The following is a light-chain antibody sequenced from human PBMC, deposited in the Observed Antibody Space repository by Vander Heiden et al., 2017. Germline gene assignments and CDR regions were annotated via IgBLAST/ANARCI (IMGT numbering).Light chain of an antibody. CDR3: SSYSDSSTLDVL. V-gene: IGLV2-14*03. J-gene: IGLJ2*01. CDR1: SSDIGGYNY. CDR2: DVP. Sequence: QSPLSQPASVSGSPGQSITISCAGTSSDIGGYNYVSWYQQHPGKAHKLIIFDVPNPPSGGSNRFACSKASNPASLTLSGLQAEDEAYYFCSSYSDSSTLDVLFGGGTKLTVL.